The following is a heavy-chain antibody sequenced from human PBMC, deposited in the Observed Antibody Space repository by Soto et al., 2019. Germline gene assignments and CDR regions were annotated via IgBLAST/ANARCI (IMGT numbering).Heavy chain of an antibody. V-gene: IGHV1-69*12. CDR1: GGTFTTSA. CDR2: IIPIFSTA. J-gene: IGHJ6*02. D-gene: IGHD4-17*01. Sequence: QVQLVQSGAEVKKPGSSVKVSCTASGGTFTTSAISWVRQAPGQGLEWMGGIIPIFSTADYAQKFQGRVTITADESTTTAYMELSSLRSEDTAVYYCARDRPRENYGGNYYYEMDVWGQGTTVTVSS. CDR3: ARDRPRENYGGNYYYEMDV.